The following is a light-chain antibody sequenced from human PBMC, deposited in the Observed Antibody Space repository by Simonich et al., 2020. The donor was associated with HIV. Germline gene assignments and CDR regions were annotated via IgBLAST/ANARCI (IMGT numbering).Light chain of an antibody. CDR1: QGISNS. CDR3: QQYDNLPPLT. Sequence: DIQMTQSPSSLSASVGDRVTITCRANQGISNSLAWYQQKPGKAPKLLLYAASRLESGVPFRFSGSGSGTDFTFTISSLQPEDIATYYCQQYDNLPPLTFGGGTKVEIK. J-gene: IGKJ4*01. V-gene: IGKV1-NL1*01. CDR2: AAS.